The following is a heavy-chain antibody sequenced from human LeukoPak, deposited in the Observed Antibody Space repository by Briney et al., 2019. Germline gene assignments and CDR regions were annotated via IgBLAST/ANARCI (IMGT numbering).Heavy chain of an antibody. Sequence: ASVKVSCKASGYTFTSYGISWVRQAPGQGLEWMGWISVYNGNTNYAQKLQGRVTMTTDTSTSTAYMELRSLRSDDTAVYYCARGGGSYRIYENWFDPWGQGTLVTVSS. V-gene: IGHV1-18*01. CDR1: GYTFTSYG. CDR2: ISVYNGNT. D-gene: IGHD1-26*01. CDR3: ARGGGSYRIYENWFDP. J-gene: IGHJ5*02.